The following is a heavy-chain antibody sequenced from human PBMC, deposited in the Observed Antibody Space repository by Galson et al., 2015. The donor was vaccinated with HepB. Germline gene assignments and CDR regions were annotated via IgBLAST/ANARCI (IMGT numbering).Heavy chain of an antibody. CDR3: ARERIYYGSIGCPYAFDI. CDR1: Y. D-gene: IGHD3-22*01. Sequence: YWSWIRQSPGKGLEWIGEVNHSGGTNYNPSLKSRVTISVDTSKNQFSLKLNAVTAADTAVYYCARERIYYGSIGCPYAFDIWGQGTMVTVSS. V-gene: IGHV4-34*01. CDR2: VNHSGGT. J-gene: IGHJ3*02.